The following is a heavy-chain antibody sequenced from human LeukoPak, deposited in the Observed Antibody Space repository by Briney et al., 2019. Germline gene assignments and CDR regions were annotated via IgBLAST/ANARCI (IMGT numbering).Heavy chain of an antibody. J-gene: IGHJ4*02. CDR1: GFTFDDYA. Sequence: GGSLRLSCAASGFTFDDYAMHWVRQAPGKGLEWVSGISWNSGSIGYADSVKGRFTISRDNSKNTLHLQMNTLTAEDTALYYCARAKAANFDYWGQGTLVTVSS. V-gene: IGHV3-9*01. D-gene: IGHD2-15*01. CDR2: ISWNSGSI. CDR3: ARAKAANFDY.